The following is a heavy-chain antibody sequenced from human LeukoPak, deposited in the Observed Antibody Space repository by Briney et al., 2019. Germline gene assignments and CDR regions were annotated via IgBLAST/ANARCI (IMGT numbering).Heavy chain of an antibody. CDR1: GFTVSSNY. CDR3: ARLGSGSGSYFDY. D-gene: IGHD3-10*01. J-gene: IGHJ4*02. Sequence: GGSLRLSCAASGFTVSSNYMSWVRQAPGKGLEWVSVIYSGGSTYYADSVKGRFTISRDNSKNTLYLQMNSLRAEDTAVYYCARLGSGSGSYFDYWGQGTLVTVSS. V-gene: IGHV3-66*01. CDR2: IYSGGST.